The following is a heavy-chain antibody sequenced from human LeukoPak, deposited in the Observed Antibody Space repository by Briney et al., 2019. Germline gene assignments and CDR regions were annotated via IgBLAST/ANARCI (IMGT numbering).Heavy chain of an antibody. D-gene: IGHD6-13*01. V-gene: IGHV3-30*02. CDR3: AKDQPYSSSWYSFDY. Sequence: GGSLRLSCAASGFTFSTNVMHWLRQAPGKGLEWVAFIRYDGSNKYYADSVKGRFTISRDNSKNTLYLQMNRLRAEDTAVYYCAKDQPYSSSWYSFDYWGQGTLVTVSS. J-gene: IGHJ4*02. CDR1: GFTFSTNV. CDR2: IRYDGSNK.